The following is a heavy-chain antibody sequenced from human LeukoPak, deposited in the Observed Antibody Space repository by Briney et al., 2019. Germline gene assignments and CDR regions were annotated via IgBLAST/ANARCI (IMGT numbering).Heavy chain of an antibody. V-gene: IGHV4-59*11. CDR1: GGSISSHY. D-gene: IGHD6-6*01. Sequence: SETLSLTCTVSGGSISSHYWSWIRQPPGKGLEWIGYIYYSGSTNYNPSLKSRVTISVDTSKNQFSLKLSSVTAADTAVYYCARTRSSSLWYYYYYIDVWGKGTTVTVSS. CDR3: ARTRSSSLWYYYYYIDV. CDR2: IYYSGST. J-gene: IGHJ6*03.